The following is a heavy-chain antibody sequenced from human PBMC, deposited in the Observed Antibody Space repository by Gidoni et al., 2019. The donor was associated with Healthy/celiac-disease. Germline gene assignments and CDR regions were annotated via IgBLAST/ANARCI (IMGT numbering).Heavy chain of an antibody. Sequence: QVQLQESGPGLVKPSETLSLTCTVSGGPISSYYWRWIRQPPGKGLEWIGYIYYSGSTNYNPSLKSRVTISVDTSKNQFSLKLSSVTAADTAVYYCARGGRITMVRGDTNWFDPWGQGTLVTVSS. D-gene: IGHD3-10*01. J-gene: IGHJ5*02. CDR1: GGPISSYY. V-gene: IGHV4-59*01. CDR2: IYYSGST. CDR3: ARGGRITMVRGDTNWFDP.